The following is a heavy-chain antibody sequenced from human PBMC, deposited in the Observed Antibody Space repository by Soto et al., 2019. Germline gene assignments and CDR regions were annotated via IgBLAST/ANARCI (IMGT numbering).Heavy chain of an antibody. D-gene: IGHD6-6*01. CDR3: AKEGSSSLYYFDC. CDR1: GFTFSSYA. CDR2: ISGSGGST. Sequence: SGESLKISCAASGFTFSSYAMSWVRQAPGKGLEWVSTISGSGGSTYYADSVKGRFTISRDSSRNTLYLQMNSLRAEDTALYYCAKEGSSSLYYFDCWGQGTLVTVSS. J-gene: IGHJ4*02. V-gene: IGHV3-23*01.